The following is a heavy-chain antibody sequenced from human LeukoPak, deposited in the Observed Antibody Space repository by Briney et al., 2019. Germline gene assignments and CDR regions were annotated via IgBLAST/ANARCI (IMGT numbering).Heavy chain of an antibody. Sequence: GASVKVSCKASGYTFTGYYMHWVRQAPGQGLEWMGRINPNSGGTNYAQKFQGRVTMTRDTSISTAYMELSRLRSDDTAVYYCARGWPNYYDSSGAFDYWGQGTLVTVSS. D-gene: IGHD3-22*01. CDR1: GYTFTGYY. CDR2: INPNSGGT. V-gene: IGHV1-2*06. CDR3: ARGWPNYYDSSGAFDY. J-gene: IGHJ4*02.